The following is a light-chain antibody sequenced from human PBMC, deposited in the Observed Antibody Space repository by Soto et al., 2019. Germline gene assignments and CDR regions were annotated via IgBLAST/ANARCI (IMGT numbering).Light chain of an antibody. CDR3: QQRPLGPPLT. CDR1: QSVNSF. Sequence: EIVLTQSPATLSLSPGERATLSCRASQSVNSFLAWYQQKPGQAPRLLIYDASNRATGIPARFSGGGSGTDFTLTISSLEPEDSALYYCQQRPLGPPLTFGGGSKVEIK. CDR2: DAS. V-gene: IGKV3-11*01. J-gene: IGKJ4*01.